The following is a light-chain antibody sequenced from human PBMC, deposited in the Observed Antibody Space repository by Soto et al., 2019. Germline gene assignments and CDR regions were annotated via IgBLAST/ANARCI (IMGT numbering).Light chain of an antibody. V-gene: IGKV3-20*01. CDR3: QHYGGSLYT. CDR1: QSLSGNY. Sequence: EIVLTQSPGTLSLSPGERATLSCRASQSLSGNYLAWYQQKPGQAPRVLIYGASSRATGTPDRFRGGGSGTDFTLTISRLEPEDFAVYYCQHYGGSLYTFGQGTKVEIK. J-gene: IGKJ2*01. CDR2: GAS.